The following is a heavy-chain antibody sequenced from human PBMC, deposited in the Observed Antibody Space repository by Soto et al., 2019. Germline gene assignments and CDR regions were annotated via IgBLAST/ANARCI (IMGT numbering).Heavy chain of an antibody. Sequence: QVQLQESGPGLVKPSETLSLTCTVSGGSISSYYWSWIRQPPGKGLEWIGYIYYSGSTNYNPSLKSRVTISVDTSKNQFSLKLSSVTAADTAVYYCARGNWERRARQRGHWFDPWGQGTLVTVSS. CDR1: GGSISSYY. D-gene: IGHD7-27*01. CDR3: ARGNWERRARQRGHWFDP. CDR2: IYYSGST. V-gene: IGHV4-59*01. J-gene: IGHJ5*02.